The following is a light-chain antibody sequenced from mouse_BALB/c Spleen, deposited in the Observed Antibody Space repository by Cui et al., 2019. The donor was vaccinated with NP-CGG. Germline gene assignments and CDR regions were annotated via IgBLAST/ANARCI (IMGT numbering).Light chain of an antibody. CDR2: GTN. CDR1: TGAVTTNNY. CDR3: ALWYSNHWM. Sequence: QAVVTQESALTTSPGETVTLTCRSSTGAVTTNNYANWVQEKPDHLFTGLIGGTNNRAPGVPARFSGSLIVDKAALTITGAQTEDEAIYFCALWYSNHWMFGGGTKLTVL. J-gene: IGLJ1*01. V-gene: IGLV1*01.